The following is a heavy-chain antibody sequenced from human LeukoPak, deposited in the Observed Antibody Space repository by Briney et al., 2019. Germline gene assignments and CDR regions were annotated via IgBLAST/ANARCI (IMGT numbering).Heavy chain of an antibody. CDR3: ARSVAEPYDAFDI. J-gene: IGHJ3*02. Sequence: GGSLRLSCAASGFTFRTYGMQWVRQAPGKGLEWVAVIAFDGSIKHYADSVKGRFTISRDNTKNSLYLQMNSLRAEDTAVYYCARSVAEPYDAFDIWGRGTMVTVSS. V-gene: IGHV3-30*03. CDR1: GFTFRTYG. CDR2: IAFDGSIK. D-gene: IGHD4-23*01.